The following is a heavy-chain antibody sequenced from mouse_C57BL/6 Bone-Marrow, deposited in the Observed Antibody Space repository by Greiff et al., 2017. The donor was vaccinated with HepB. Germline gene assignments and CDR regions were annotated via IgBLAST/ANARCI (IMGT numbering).Heavy chain of an antibody. CDR1: GYSITSGYY. CDR2: IGYDGSN. V-gene: IGHV3-6*01. J-gene: IGHJ2*01. Sequence: EVQLQQSGPGLVKPSQSLSLTCSVTGYSITSGYYWNWIRQFPGNKLEWMGYIGYDGSNNYNPSLKNRISITRDTSKNQFFLKLNSVTTEDTATYYCARRLCRRPHFDYGGQGTTLTVSS. CDR3: ARRLCRRPHFDY. D-gene: IGHD6-5*01.